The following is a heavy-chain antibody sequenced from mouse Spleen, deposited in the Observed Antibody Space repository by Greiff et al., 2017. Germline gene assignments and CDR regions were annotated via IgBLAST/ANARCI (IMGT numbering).Heavy chain of an antibody. CDR2: INPSTGGT. V-gene: IGHV1-42*01. J-gene: IGHJ2*01. D-gene: IGHD2-1*01. Sequence: VQLKESGPELVKPGASVKISCKASGYSFTGYYMNWVKQSPEKSLEWIGEINPSTGGTTYNQKFKAKATLTVDKSSSTAYMQLKSLTSEDSAVYYCAREGYGNYFDYWGQGTTLTVSS. CDR1: GYSFTGYY. CDR3: AREGYGNYFDY.